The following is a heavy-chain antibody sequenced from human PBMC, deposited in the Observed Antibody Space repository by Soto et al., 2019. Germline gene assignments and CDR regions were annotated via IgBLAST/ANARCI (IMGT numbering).Heavy chain of an antibody. CDR1: GYTFTGYY. CDR2: INPNSGGT. V-gene: IGHV1-2*02. J-gene: IGHJ4*02. CDR3: VRDYDYVWGSPGTYFDY. D-gene: IGHD3-16*01. Sequence: ASVKVSCKASGYTFTGYYMHWVRQAPGQGLEWMGWINPNSGGTNYAQKFQGRVTMTRDTSISTAYMELSRLRSDDTAVYYCVRDYDYVWGSPGTYFDYWGQGTLVTVSS.